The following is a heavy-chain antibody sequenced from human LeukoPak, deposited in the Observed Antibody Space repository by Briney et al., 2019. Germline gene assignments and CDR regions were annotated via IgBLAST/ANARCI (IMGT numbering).Heavy chain of an antibody. CDR3: ARGNPPYGTGSYFFDY. V-gene: IGHV4-34*01. CDR1: GVSFSGYY. CDR2: INNSGST. J-gene: IGHJ4*02. D-gene: IGHD3-10*01. Sequence: SETLSLTCAVYGVSFSGYYWSWVRQPPGKGLEWVGEINNSGSTNYNASLKRRVTISVDTSKNQFSPKQSTVTAADTAVYYCARGNPPYGTGSYFFDYWGQGTLVTVSS.